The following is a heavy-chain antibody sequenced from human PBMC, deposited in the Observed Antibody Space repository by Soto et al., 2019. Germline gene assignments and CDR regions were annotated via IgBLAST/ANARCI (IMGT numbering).Heavy chain of an antibody. D-gene: IGHD3-22*01. V-gene: IGHV3-33*01. CDR2: IWYDGSSK. CDR1: GFIFSSYG. J-gene: IGHJ4*02. Sequence: QVQLVESGGGVVQPGRTLRLSCAATGFIFSSYGMHWVRQSPGKGLVWVAVIWYDGSSKYYADSVKGRFTISRDNSKNTVLLQMNGLSAEEMTVYYSARVDYDTSGYYLQSDYWSQGALVTVSS. CDR3: ARVDYDTSGYYLQSDY.